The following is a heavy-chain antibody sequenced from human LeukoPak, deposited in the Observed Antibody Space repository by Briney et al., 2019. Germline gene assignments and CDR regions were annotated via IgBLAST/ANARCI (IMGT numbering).Heavy chain of an antibody. CDR2: ISYDGSNK. Sequence: GRSLRLSCAASGFTFSSYAMHWVRQAPGKGLEWVAVISYDGSNKYYADSVKGRFTISRDNSKNTLYLQMNSLRAEDTAVYYCARDNYDILTGHYTGPDYWGQGTLVTVSS. D-gene: IGHD3-9*01. J-gene: IGHJ4*02. V-gene: IGHV3-30*04. CDR1: GFTFSSYA. CDR3: ARDNYDILTGHYTGPDY.